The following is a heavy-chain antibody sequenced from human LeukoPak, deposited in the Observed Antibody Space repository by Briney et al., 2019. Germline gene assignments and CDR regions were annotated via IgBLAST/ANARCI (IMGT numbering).Heavy chain of an antibody. V-gene: IGHV3-21*01. CDR1: GFTFSSYS. D-gene: IGHD3-22*01. J-gene: IGHJ4*02. CDR2: ISSSSSYI. CDR3: ARSHQVSGSFDY. Sequence: RGSLRLSCAASGFTFSSYSMNWVRQAPGKGLEWVSSISSSSSYIYYADSVKGRFTISRDNAKNSLYLQMNSLRAEDTAVYYCARSHQVSGSFDYWGQGTLVTVSS.